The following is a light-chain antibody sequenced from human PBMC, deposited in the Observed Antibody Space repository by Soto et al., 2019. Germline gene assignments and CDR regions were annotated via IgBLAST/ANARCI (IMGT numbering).Light chain of an antibody. CDR2: NTN. J-gene: IGLJ3*02. V-gene: IGLV8-61*01. CDR3: VLYMGSGVWV. CDR1: SGSVSTNYY. Sequence: QTVVTQEPSFSVSPGGTVPLTCGLSSGSVSTNYYPSWYQQTPGQAPRSLIYNTNTLSSWVPDRFSGSILGNKAALTITGAQADDESDYHCVLYMGSGVWVFGGGTKLTVL.